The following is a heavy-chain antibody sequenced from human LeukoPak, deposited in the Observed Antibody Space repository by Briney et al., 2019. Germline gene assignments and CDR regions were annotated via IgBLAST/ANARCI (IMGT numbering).Heavy chain of an antibody. V-gene: IGHV3-23*01. CDR3: AKDIYGDYGGLDY. CDR2: IINSGGST. D-gene: IGHD4-17*01. J-gene: IGHJ4*02. Sequence: GGPLRLSCAASGFTFSNYAMNWVRQAPGKGLEWVSTIINSGGSTYYADSVKGRFTISRDSSKNTLYLQMNSLRDEDTAVYYCAKDIYGDYGGLDYWGQGTLVTVSS. CDR1: GFTFSNYA.